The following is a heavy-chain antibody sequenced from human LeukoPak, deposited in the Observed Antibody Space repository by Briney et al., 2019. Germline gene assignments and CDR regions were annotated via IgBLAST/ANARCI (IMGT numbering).Heavy chain of an antibody. CDR2: IRYDGSNK. V-gene: IGHV3-30*02. CDR1: GFIFSSYG. CDR3: AKDQRSGSIVNYYYGMDV. J-gene: IGHJ6*02. D-gene: IGHD1-26*01. Sequence: LGGSLRLSCAASGFIFSSYGMHWVRQAPGKGLEGVAFIRYDGSNKYYADSVKGRFTISRDNSKNTLYLQMNSLRAEDTAVYYCAKDQRSGSIVNYYYGMDVWGQGTTVTVSS.